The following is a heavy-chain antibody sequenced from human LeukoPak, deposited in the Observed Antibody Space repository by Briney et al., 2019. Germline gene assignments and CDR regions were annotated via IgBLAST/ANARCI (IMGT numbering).Heavy chain of an antibody. CDR1: GGSFSDYY. CDR2: INHSGST. CDR3: ARGSDYDSSACEY. Sequence: SETLSLTCAVYGGSFSDYYWSWIRQPPGKALYWIGEINHSGSTNYNSSLKSRVTISVDTSKNQFSLKVNSVTAADTAVYYCARGSDYDSSACEYWGQGTLVTVSS. V-gene: IGHV4-34*01. J-gene: IGHJ4*02. D-gene: IGHD3-22*01.